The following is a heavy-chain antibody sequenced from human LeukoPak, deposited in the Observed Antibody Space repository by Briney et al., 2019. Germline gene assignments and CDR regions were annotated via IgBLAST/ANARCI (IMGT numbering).Heavy chain of an antibody. CDR3: ARDEAAARYYYYYGMDV. CDR1: XGSFSGYY. Sequence: SEXXSLTCAVYXGSFSGYYWSWIRQPPGXXXXXIGEXNHSGSTNYNPSRKSRVTISVDTSKNQFSLKLSSVTAADTAVYYCARDEAAARYYYYYGMDVWGQGTTVTVSS. CDR2: XNHSGST. J-gene: IGHJ6*02. D-gene: IGHD6-13*01. V-gene: IGHV4-34*01.